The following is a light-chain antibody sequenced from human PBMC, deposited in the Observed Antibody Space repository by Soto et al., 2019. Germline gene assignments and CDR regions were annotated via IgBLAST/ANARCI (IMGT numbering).Light chain of an antibody. CDR3: QQYNSYST. CDR2: DAS. V-gene: IGKV1-5*01. J-gene: IGKJ1*01. Sequence: DIKMTQSPSTLSASVGDRVTSTCRASQSISSWLARCQQKPGKAPKLLIYDASSLESGVPSRFSGSGSGTEFTLTISSLQPDDFATYYCQQYNSYSTFGQGTKVDI. CDR1: QSISSW.